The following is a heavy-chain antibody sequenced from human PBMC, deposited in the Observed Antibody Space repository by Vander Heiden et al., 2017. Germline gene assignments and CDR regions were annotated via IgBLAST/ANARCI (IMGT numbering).Heavy chain of an antibody. J-gene: IGHJ4*02. D-gene: IGHD4-17*01. V-gene: IGHV1-69*01. CDR2: IIPIFGTA. CDR1: GGTFSSYA. Sequence: QVQLVQSGAEVKKPGSSVKVSCKASGGTFSSYAISWVRQAPGQGLEWMGGIIPIFGTANYAQKFQGRVTITADESTSTAYMELSSLRSEDTAVYYCARDGVDYGGNPPPLIPPRFDYWGQGTLVTVSS. CDR3: ARDGVDYGGNPPPLIPPRFDY.